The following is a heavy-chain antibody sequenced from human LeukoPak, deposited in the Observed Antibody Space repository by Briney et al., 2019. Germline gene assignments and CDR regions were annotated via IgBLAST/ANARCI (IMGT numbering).Heavy chain of an antibody. CDR1: GFTFSSYS. Sequence: PGGSLRLSCAASGFTFSSYSMNWVRQAPGKGLEWVSSISSSSSYIYYADSVKGRFTISKDNAKKSLYLQMNSLRAEDTAVYYCARPVAGRSFDCWGQGTLVTVSS. CDR2: ISSSSSYI. D-gene: IGHD6-19*01. J-gene: IGHJ4*02. CDR3: ARPVAGRSFDC. V-gene: IGHV3-21*01.